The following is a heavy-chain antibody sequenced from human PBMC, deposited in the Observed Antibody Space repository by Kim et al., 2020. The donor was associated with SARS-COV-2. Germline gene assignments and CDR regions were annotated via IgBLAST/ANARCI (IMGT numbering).Heavy chain of an antibody. CDR3: ARRSIVGASMNHYYGMDV. CDR2: IDPSDSYT. CDR1: GYTFTSFY. J-gene: IGHJ6*02. V-gene: IGHV5-10-1*01. Sequence: GESLKISCKASGYTFTSFYINWVRHMPGKGLEWMGRIDPSDSYTNYSPSFQGHVTISVDKSINTAFLQWRSLKASDTAIYFCARRSIVGASMNHYYGMDVWGQGTTVTVSS. D-gene: IGHD1-26*01.